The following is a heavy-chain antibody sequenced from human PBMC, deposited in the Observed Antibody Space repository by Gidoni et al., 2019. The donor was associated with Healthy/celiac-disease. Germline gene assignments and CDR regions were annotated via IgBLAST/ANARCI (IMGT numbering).Heavy chain of an antibody. D-gene: IGHD5-18*01. J-gene: IGHJ6*02. V-gene: IGHV4-31*03. Sequence: QVQLQESGPGLVKPSQTLSLTCTVSGGSIRSGGYYWSWIRQHPGKGLEWIGYILYSGSTYYNPSLKSRVTISVDTSKNQFSLKLSSVTAADTAVYYCARAPGYSYGYNYYYGMDVWGQGTTVTVSS. CDR2: ILYSGST. CDR1: GGSIRSGGYY. CDR3: ARAPGYSYGYNYYYGMDV.